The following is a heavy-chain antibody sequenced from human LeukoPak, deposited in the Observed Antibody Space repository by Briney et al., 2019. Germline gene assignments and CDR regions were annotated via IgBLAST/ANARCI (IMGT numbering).Heavy chain of an antibody. CDR2: INHSGST. J-gene: IGHJ4*02. CDR3: ARHAKEGGDQLQIIDY. CDR1: GGSFSGYY. D-gene: IGHD2-2*01. V-gene: IGHV4-34*01. Sequence: PSETLSLTCAVYGGSFSGYYWSWIRQPPGKGLEWIGEINHSGSTNYNPSLKSRVTISVDTSKNQFSLKLSSVTAADTAVYYCARHAKEGGDQLQIIDYWGQGTLVTVSS.